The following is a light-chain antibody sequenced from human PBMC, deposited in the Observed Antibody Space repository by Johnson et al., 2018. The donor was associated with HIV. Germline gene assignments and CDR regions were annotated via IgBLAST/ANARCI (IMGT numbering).Light chain of an antibody. V-gene: IGLV1-51*01. CDR3: GTWDSSLNV. J-gene: IGLJ1*01. CDR1: SSNIGNNY. Sequence: QSVLTQPPSVSAAPGQKVTISCSGSSSNIGNNYVSWYQQLPGTAPKLLIYDNNKRPSGTPDRFSGSKSGTSATLGITGLQTGDEADYYCGTWDSSLNVFGTGTKVTVL. CDR2: DNN.